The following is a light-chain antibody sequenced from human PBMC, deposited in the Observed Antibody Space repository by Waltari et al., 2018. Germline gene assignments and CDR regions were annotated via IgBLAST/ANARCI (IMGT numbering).Light chain of an antibody. CDR1: QAISNY. J-gene: IGKJ2*01. CDR2: DGS. CDR3: QLFDDPPSYT. V-gene: IGKV1-33*01. Sequence: DIQVTQSPSSLSASIGERVTITCQASQAISNYLNWYQQKPGKAPKLLIYDGSNLETGDPSRFSGSGSGTDFSFTISSLQPEDIATYYCQLFDDPPSYTFGQGTKVEMK.